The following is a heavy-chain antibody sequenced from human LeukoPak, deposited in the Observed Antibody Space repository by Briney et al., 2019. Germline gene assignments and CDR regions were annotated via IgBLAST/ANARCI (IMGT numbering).Heavy chain of an antibody. CDR3: TTGLTKYSYGYQDY. Sequence: PSETLSLTCAVYGGSFSGYYWSWIRQPPGKGLEWVGRIKSKTDGGTTDYAAPVKGRFTISRDDSKNTLYLQMNSLKTEDTAVYYCTTGLTKYSYGYQDYWGQGTLVTVSS. V-gene: IGHV3-15*01. J-gene: IGHJ4*02. D-gene: IGHD5-18*01. CDR1: GGSFSGYY. CDR2: IKSKTDGGTT.